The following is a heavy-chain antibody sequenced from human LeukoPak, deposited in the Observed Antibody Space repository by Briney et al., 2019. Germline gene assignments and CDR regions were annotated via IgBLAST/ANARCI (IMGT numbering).Heavy chain of an antibody. J-gene: IGHJ5*02. CDR1: GGSISSGDYC. D-gene: IGHD6-13*01. V-gene: IGHV4-61*08. Sequence: SQTLSLTCTVSGGSISSGDYCWSWIRQPPGKGLEWIGYIYYSGSTNYNPSLKSRVTISVDTSKNQFSLKLSSVTAADTAVYYCARDRIAGFDPWGQGTLVTVSS. CDR3: ARDRIAGFDP. CDR2: IYYSGST.